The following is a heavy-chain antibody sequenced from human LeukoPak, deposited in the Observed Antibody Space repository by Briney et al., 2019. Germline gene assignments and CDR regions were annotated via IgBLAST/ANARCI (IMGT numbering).Heavy chain of an antibody. J-gene: IGHJ4*02. CDR3: ARDRGVVGATLAGY. CDR1: GYTLTELS. V-gene: IGHV1-24*01. D-gene: IGHD1-26*01. CDR2: FDPEDGET. Sequence: GASVKVSCKVSGYTLTELSMHWVRQAPGKGLEWMGGFDPEDGETIYAQKFQGRVTMTTDTSTSTAYMELRSLRSDDTAVYYCARDRGVVGATLAGYWGQGTLVTVSS.